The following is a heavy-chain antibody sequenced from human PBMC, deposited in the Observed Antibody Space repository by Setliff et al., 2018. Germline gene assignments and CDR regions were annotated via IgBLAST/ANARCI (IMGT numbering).Heavy chain of an antibody. Sequence: ASVKVSCKASGDTFSTYALSWVRQVPGQGLEWMGWINNYNFNTQYAQKFQGRVTVTRDTSISTGYMELSRLRSDDTAVYYCARDLNRWFGEFAFDIWGQGTMVTVSS. CDR1: GDTFSTYA. V-gene: IGHV1-18*01. D-gene: IGHD3-10*01. CDR3: ARDLNRWFGEFAFDI. J-gene: IGHJ3*02. CDR2: INNYNFNT.